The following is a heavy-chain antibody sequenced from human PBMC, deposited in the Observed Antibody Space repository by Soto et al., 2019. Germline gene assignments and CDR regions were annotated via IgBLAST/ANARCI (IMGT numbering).Heavy chain of an antibody. CDR3: ARDLITSDFWSGYYRNDAFDI. Sequence: ASVKVSCKASGYTFTSYAMHWVRQAPGQRLERMGWINAGNGNTKYSQKLQGRVTITRDTSASTAYMELSSLRSEDTAVYYCARDLITSDFWSGYYRNDAFDIWGQGTMVTVSS. CDR2: INAGNGNT. J-gene: IGHJ3*02. D-gene: IGHD3-3*01. CDR1: GYTFTSYA. V-gene: IGHV1-3*01.